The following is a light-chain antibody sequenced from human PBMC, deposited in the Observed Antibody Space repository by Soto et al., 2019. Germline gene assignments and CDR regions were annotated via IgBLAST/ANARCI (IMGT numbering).Light chain of an antibody. J-gene: IGLJ1*01. CDR1: SSDVGGYDY. CDR3: SSYTTISTYV. Sequence: QSALTQPASVSGSLRQSITISCTGTSSDVGGYDYVSWYQLHPGKAPKLMIYEVTNRPTGVSNRFSGSKSGNTASLTISGLQADDEANFYCSSYTTISTYVFGTGTKDTVL. CDR2: EVT. V-gene: IGLV2-14*01.